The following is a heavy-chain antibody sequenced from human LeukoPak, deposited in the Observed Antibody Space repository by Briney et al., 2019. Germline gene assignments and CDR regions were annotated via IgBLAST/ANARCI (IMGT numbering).Heavy chain of an antibody. CDR2: INTNTGNP. D-gene: IGHD2-15*01. CDR3: ARPGQILGYCSGGSCDLDC. CDR1: GYTFTSYA. V-gene: IGHV7-4-1*02. J-gene: IGHJ4*02. Sequence: VASVKVSCKASGYTFTSYAMNWVRQAPGQGLEWMGWINTNTGNPTYAQGFTGRFVFSLDTSVSTAYLQISSLKAEDTAVYYCARPGQILGYCSGGSCDLDCWGQGTLVTVSS.